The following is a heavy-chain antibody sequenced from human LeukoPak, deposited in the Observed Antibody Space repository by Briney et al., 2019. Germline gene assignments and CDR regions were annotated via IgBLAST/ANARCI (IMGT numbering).Heavy chain of an antibody. CDR2: ISHSGNT. J-gene: IGHJ6*02. Sequence: SETLSLTCTVSGGSISSSSYYWGWIRQPPGKGLEWIGTISHSGNTYYNPSLKSRVTISVDTSKNQFSLRLSSVTAADTAVYYCARFDGNYWYYYYYVMDVWGQGTTVTVSS. D-gene: IGHD1-7*01. CDR3: ARFDGNYWYYYYYVMDV. V-gene: IGHV4-39*07. CDR1: GGSISSSSYY.